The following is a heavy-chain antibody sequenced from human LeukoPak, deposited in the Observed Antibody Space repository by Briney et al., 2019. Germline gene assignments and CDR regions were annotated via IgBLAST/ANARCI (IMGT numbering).Heavy chain of an antibody. CDR3: ARGVGNGLYYFMDV. D-gene: IGHD4-23*01. V-gene: IGHV3-30-3*01. CDR2: ISYDGSNK. Sequence: TGGSLRLSCAASGFTFSSYAMHWVRQAPGKGLEWVAVISYDGSNKYYADSVKGRFTISRDNSKNTLYLQMSSLRAEDTALCHCARGVGNGLYYFMDVWGKGTTVTVSS. J-gene: IGHJ6*03. CDR1: GFTFSSYA.